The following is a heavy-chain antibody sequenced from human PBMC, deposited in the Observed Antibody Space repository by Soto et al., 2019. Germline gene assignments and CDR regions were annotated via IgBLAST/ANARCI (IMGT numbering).Heavy chain of an antibody. D-gene: IGHD3-10*01. CDR2: ISYSGST. CDR1: GGSINSYY. Sequence: SETLSLTCTVSGGSINSYYWGWVRQPPGKGLEWIGYISYSGSTSNNPSLTSRVTISVDTSKNQFSLKLSSVTAADTAVYYCASVYGSGSYYNDWGQGTLVTVSS. J-gene: IGHJ4*02. V-gene: IGHV4-59*01. CDR3: ASVYGSGSYYND.